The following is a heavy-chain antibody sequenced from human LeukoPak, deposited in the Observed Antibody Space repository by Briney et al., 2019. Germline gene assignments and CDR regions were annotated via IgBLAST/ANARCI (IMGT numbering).Heavy chain of an antibody. J-gene: IGHJ4*02. CDR3: GRGDPDY. Sequence: PGGSLRLSCAASGFTFSNYGMHWVRQAPGKGLEWVAVIWDDGSHQYYADSVKGRFTISRDNSRNTVHLQMNSLRAEDTAVYYCGRGDPDYWGQGTLVTVSS. CDR2: IWDDGSHQ. CDR1: GFTFSNYG. V-gene: IGHV3-33*01.